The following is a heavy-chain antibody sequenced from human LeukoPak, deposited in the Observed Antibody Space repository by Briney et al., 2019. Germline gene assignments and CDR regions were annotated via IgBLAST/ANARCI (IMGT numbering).Heavy chain of an antibody. V-gene: IGHV1-18*01. Sequence: ASVNVSCKATGYTFTSYGISWVRQAPGKGLEWMGWISSNSDNTNYAQKLQGRVTMTTDTSTRTAYMELRSLRSDDTALYFCARDWGSIKVIADYWGQGTLVTVSS. CDR3: ARDWGSIKVIADY. CDR1: GYTFTSYG. CDR2: ISSNSDNT. D-gene: IGHD7-27*01. J-gene: IGHJ4*02.